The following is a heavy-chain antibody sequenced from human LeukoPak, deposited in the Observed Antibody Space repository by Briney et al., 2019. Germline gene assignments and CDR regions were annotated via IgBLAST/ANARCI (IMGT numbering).Heavy chain of an antibody. D-gene: IGHD3-22*01. Sequence: SETLSLTCTVSGGSISSSSYYWGWIRQPPGKGLEWIGSIYYSGSTYYNPSLKSRVTISVDTSKNQFSLKLSSVTAADTAVYYCARGLSSGYYAVAYWGQGTLVTVSS. V-gene: IGHV4-39*07. CDR2: IYYSGST. CDR3: ARGLSSGYYAVAY. CDR1: GGSISSSSYY. J-gene: IGHJ4*02.